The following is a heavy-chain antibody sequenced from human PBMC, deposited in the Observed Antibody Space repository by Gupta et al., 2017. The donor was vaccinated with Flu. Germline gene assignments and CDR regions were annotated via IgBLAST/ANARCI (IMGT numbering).Heavy chain of an antibody. CDR1: GFTLSTYW. Sequence: EVEMVESGGGLVQPGGYLRLSCAASGFTLSTYWMSWVRHAPGKGLEWVANIKQDGREKYYGDSVKGRFTISRDNAKNSQYLQMNNLRAEDTAVYYCARDSGKFYIDYWGQGTLVTVSS. CDR3: ARDSGKFYIDY. V-gene: IGHV3-7*01. D-gene: IGHD1-26*01. J-gene: IGHJ4*02. CDR2: IKQDGREK.